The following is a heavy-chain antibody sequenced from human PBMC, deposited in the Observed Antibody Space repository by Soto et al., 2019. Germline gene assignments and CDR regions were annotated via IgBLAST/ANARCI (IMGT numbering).Heavy chain of an antibody. Sequence: QVQLVESGGGVVQPGRSLRLSCAASGFTFSIYGMHWVRQAPGKGLEWVALISYDGSTKFYADSVKGRFTISRDNSKSTLNLEMNSLSAEDTAVYFCSKDAKKYHYYNRGMDVWGQGTTVTVSS. CDR2: ISYDGSTK. V-gene: IGHV3-30*18. CDR3: SKDAKKYHYYNRGMDV. CDR1: GFTFSIYG. J-gene: IGHJ6*02. D-gene: IGHD2-2*01.